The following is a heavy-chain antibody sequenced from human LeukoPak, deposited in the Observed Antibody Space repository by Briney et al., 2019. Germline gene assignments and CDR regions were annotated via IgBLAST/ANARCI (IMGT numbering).Heavy chain of an antibody. CDR1: GFTFTSSP. D-gene: IGHD6-19*01. J-gene: IGHJ4*02. Sequence: SVKVSCKASGFTFTSSPLQWVRQPRGQRLEWLGWIVVGSGNTNYAQNFQERVTITRDMSTNTAYMELSSLRSEDTAVYYCATGSGWYSPDYWGQGTLVTVSS. CDR3: ATGSGWYSPDY. CDR2: IVVGSGNT. V-gene: IGHV1-58*01.